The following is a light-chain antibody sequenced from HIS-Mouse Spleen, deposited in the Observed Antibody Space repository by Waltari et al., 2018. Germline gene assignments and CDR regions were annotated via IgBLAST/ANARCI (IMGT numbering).Light chain of an antibody. Sequence: QSALTQPPSASGSPGQSVTISCTGTSSDVGGYNYVSWYQQHPGKAPKLMIYEVSKRPSGVPVRFSCSNAGNTASLTVAGLQAEDEADYYCSSYAGSNIVVFGGGTKLTVL. CDR2: EVS. J-gene: IGLJ2*01. V-gene: IGLV2-8*01. CDR3: SSYAGSNIVV. CDR1: SSDVGGYNY.